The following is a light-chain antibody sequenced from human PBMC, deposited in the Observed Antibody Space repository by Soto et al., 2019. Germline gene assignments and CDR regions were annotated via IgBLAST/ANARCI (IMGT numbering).Light chain of an antibody. J-gene: IGLJ1*01. V-gene: IGLV2-18*02. CDR1: SSDVGSYNR. CDR2: DVS. CDR3: SSFTTSSTYV. Sequence: SVLTQPPSVSGSPGQSVAISCSGTSSDVGSYNRVSWYQQPPGTAPKLMIYDVSNRPSGVPDRFSGSKSGNTASLPISGLQAEDEADYYCSSFTTSSTYVFGTGTKVTVL.